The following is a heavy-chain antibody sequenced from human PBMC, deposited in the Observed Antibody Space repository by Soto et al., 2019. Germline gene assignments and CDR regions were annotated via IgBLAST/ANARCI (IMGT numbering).Heavy chain of an antibody. CDR2: INHSGNN. CDR1: GGSFSTYY. CDR3: ARGGSNDWQVAFDI. J-gene: IGHJ3*02. Sequence: QLQQWGAGLLKPSETLSLTCVVSGGSFSTYYYNWIRQSPGKGLEWIGEINHSGNNNYSPSLKSRVTMSLDTSKNQFSLKLPSVTAADTAVYYCARGGSNDWQVAFDIWGQGTMVTVSS. V-gene: IGHV4-34*01. D-gene: IGHD3-9*01.